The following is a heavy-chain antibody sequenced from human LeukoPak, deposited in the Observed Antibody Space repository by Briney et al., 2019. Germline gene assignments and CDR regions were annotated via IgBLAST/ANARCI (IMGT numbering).Heavy chain of an antibody. V-gene: IGHV4-4*07. CDR3: AREGGPGGDYGSIDS. D-gene: IGHD4-17*01. Sequence: SETLSLTCSVSGGSISSYYWSWIRQPAGKQPEWIGRMYTSGSTYYNPSLKSRVTMSADTSKNQFSLKLTSVTAADTSVYYCAREGGPGGDYGSIDSWGQGTLVTVSS. CDR1: GGSISSYY. CDR2: MYTSGST. J-gene: IGHJ4*02.